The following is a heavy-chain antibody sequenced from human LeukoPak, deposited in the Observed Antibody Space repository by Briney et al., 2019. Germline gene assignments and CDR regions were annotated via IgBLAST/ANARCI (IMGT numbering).Heavy chain of an antibody. J-gene: IGHJ4*02. Sequence: AGSLRLSCAASGFTFSSYAMSWVRQAPGKGLEWVSAIRGSGGSTYYADSVKGRFTISRDISKNTLYLQMNSLRAEDTAVYYCAKVRGIAAALVSIFDYWGQGTLVTVSS. CDR2: IRGSGGST. V-gene: IGHV3-23*01. CDR1: GFTFSSYA. CDR3: AKVRGIAAALVSIFDY. D-gene: IGHD6-13*01.